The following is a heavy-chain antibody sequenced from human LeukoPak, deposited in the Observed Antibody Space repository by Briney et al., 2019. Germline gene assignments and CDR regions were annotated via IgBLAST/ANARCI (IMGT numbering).Heavy chain of an antibody. J-gene: IGHJ4*02. CDR2: IFYSGST. CDR3: ARRQTAGRSHFDY. Sequence: SETLSLTCTVSGGSISSVGYYWGWIRQPPEKGLEWIGDIFYSGSTLYNPSLRSRVTISVDTSKNQFSLKLSSVTAADTAVYYCARRQTAGRSHFDYWGQGTLVTVSS. D-gene: IGHD1-1*01. V-gene: IGHV4-39*01. CDR1: GGSISSVGYY.